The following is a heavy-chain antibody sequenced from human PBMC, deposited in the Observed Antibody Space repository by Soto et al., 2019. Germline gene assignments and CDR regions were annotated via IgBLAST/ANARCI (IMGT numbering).Heavy chain of an antibody. CDR1: GFTFSDHY. V-gene: IGHV3-72*01. CDR2: TRNKANSYTT. J-gene: IGHJ3*02. D-gene: IGHD3-3*01. Sequence: PGGSLRLSCAASGFTFSDHYMDWVRQAPGKGLEWVGRTRNKANSYTTEYAASVKGRFTISRDDSKNSLYLQINSLKTEDTAVYYCAGYEFSRTDAFDIWGQGTMVTVSS. CDR3: AGYEFSRTDAFDI.